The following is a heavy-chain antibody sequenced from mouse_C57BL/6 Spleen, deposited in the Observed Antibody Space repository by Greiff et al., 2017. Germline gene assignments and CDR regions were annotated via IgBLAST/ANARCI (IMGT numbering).Heavy chain of an antibody. V-gene: IGHV5-4*01. D-gene: IGHD1-1*01. CDR3: ARDPYYGSSPAWFAY. CDR2: ISDGGSYT. J-gene: IGHJ3*01. CDR1: GFTFSSYA. Sequence: VQLKQSGGGLVKPGGSLKLSCAASGFTFSSYAMSWVRQTPEKRLEWVATISDGGSYTYYPDNVKGRFTIARDNAKNNLYLQMSHLKSEDTAMYYCARDPYYGSSPAWFAYWGQGTLVTVSA.